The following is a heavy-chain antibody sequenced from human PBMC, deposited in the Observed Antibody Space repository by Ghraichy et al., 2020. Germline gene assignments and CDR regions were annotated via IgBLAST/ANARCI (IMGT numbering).Heavy chain of an antibody. D-gene: IGHD3-22*01. CDR2: IIPIFGTA. V-gene: IGHV1-69*13. J-gene: IGHJ4*02. CDR1: GGTFSSYA. Sequence: SVKVSCKASGGTFSSYAISWVRQAPGQGLEWMGGIIPIFGTANYAQKFQGRVTITADESTSTAYMELSSLRSEDTAVYYCAREPQLRDYYDSSGYPSWGQGTLVAVSS. CDR3: AREPQLRDYYDSSGYPS.